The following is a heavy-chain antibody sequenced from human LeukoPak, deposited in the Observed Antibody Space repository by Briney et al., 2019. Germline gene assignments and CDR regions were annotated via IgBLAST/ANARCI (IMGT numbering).Heavy chain of an antibody. CDR2: IWYDGNNK. J-gene: IGHJ6*02. CDR1: GFTFKTYG. Sequence: GGSLRLSCAASGFTFKTYGMHWVSQAPGKGLEWVAVIWYDGNNKYYADSVKGRFTISRDNSKSTLYLQTNTLRAEDTAVYYCARGLQNYYGLDVWGQGTTVTVSS. CDR3: ARGLQNYYGLDV. V-gene: IGHV3-33*01.